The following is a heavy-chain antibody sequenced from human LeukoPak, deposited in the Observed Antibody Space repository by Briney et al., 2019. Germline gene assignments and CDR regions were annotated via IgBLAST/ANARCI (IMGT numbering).Heavy chain of an antibody. CDR2: IKQDGSEK. CDR1: EFTFSSYW. Sequence: GGSLRLSCAASEFTFSSYWMSWVRQAPGKGLEWVANIKQDGSEKYYVDSVKGRFTISRDNAKNSLYLQMNSPRAEDTAVYYCARIKYGLYYFDYWGQGTLVTVSS. D-gene: IGHD4-17*01. CDR3: ARIKYGLYYFDY. J-gene: IGHJ4*02. V-gene: IGHV3-7*03.